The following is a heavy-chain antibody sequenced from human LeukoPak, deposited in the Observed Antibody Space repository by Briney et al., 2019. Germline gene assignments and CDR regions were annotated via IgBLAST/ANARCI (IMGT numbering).Heavy chain of an antibody. D-gene: IGHD3-16*02. V-gene: IGHV3-23*01. J-gene: IGHJ4*02. Sequence: PGGSLRLSCAASGFAFSSYAMSWVRQAPGKGLEWVSAISGSGGSTYYADSVKGRFTISRDNSKNTLYLQMNSLRAGDTAVYYCAKTPVYGYVWGSYRYPTAGFDYWRQGTLVTVSS. CDR1: GFAFSSYA. CDR3: AKTPVYGYVWGSYRYPTAGFDY. CDR2: ISGSGGST.